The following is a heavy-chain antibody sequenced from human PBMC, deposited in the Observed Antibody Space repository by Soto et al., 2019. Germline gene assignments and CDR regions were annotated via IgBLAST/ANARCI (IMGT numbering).Heavy chain of an antibody. CDR3: ARPSIGIYKSSYGWFEP. CDR2: IIPIFGTA. J-gene: IGHJ5*02. V-gene: IGHV1-69*13. Sequence: ASVKLSCKASGGTFSSYAISWVRQAPGQGLEWMGGIIPIFGTANYAQKFQGRVTITADESTSTAYMELSSLRSEDTAVYYCARPSIGIYKSSYGWFEPWGQGTLVT. CDR1: GGTFSSYA. D-gene: IGHD6-6*01.